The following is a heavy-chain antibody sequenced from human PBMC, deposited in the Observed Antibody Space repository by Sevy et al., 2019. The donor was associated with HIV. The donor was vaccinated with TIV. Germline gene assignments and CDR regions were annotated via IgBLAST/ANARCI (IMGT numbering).Heavy chain of an antibody. CDR3: TRDWGRYHDILTGYSAYGMDV. J-gene: IGHJ6*02. CDR1: GFTFSDYY. D-gene: IGHD3-9*01. CDR2: ISSSGSTI. Sequence: GGYLRLSCAASGFTFSDYYMSCIRQAPGKGLERVSYISSSGSTIYYADSVKGRFTISRDNAKNSLYLQMNSLRAEDTAVYSCTRDWGRYHDILTGYSAYGMDVWGQGTTVNVSS. V-gene: IGHV3-11*01.